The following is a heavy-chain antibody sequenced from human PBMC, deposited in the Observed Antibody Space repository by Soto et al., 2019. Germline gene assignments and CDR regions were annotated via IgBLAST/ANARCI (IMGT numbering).Heavy chain of an antibody. CDR2: VDHSGST. D-gene: IGHD3-9*01. Sequence: SETLSLTCAVYGGSLSDYSWSWIRQSPGKGLEWIGEVDHSGSTNYNPSLRSRVTLSIDTSKNQFSLKLSSVTAADTAVYYCARAGYYDILTGRMYYFHYWGQGTLVTVSS. V-gene: IGHV4-34*01. J-gene: IGHJ4*02. CDR3: ARAGYYDILTGRMYYFHY. CDR1: GGSLSDYS.